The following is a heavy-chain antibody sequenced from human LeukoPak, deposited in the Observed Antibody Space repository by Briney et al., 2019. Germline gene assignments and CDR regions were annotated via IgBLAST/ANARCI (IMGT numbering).Heavy chain of an antibody. CDR2: ISYDGSNK. CDR1: GFTFSSYA. CDR3: AGGLGQGMESLDY. V-gene: IGHV3-30*04. J-gene: IGHJ4*02. D-gene: IGHD6-25*01. Sequence: GGSLRLSCAASGFTFSSYAMHWVRQAPGKGLEWVAVISYDGSNKYYADSVKGRFTISRDNSKNTLYLQMNSLRAEDTAVYYRAGGLGQGMESLDYCGQGTLVNV.